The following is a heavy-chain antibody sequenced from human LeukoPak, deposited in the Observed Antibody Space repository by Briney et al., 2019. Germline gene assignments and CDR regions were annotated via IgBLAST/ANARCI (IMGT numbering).Heavy chain of an antibody. Sequence: PGRSLRLSCAASGFTFSSYAMHWVRQAPGKGLEWVAVISYDGSNKYYADSVKGRFTISRDNSKNTLYLQMNSLRAEDTAVYYCAKELLWFGELSSYYFDYWGQGTLVTVSS. CDR1: GFTFSSYA. CDR3: AKELLWFGELSSYYFDY. D-gene: IGHD3-10*01. V-gene: IGHV3-30-3*01. J-gene: IGHJ4*02. CDR2: ISYDGSNK.